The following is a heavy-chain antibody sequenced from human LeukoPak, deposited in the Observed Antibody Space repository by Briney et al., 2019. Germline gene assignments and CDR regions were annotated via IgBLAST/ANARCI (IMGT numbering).Heavy chain of an antibody. CDR2: ISKDGSDK. Sequence: GGSLRLSCTASGFTFSDYAMHWVRQAPGKGLEWVAVISKDGSDKYYPGSVRGRFTISRDNSKNTIYLQMDSLRAEDTAIYYCARDYWWNYDYWGQGTLVTVSS. CDR3: ARDYWWNYDY. CDR1: GFTFSDYA. D-gene: IGHD1-7*01. V-gene: IGHV3-30-3*01. J-gene: IGHJ4*02.